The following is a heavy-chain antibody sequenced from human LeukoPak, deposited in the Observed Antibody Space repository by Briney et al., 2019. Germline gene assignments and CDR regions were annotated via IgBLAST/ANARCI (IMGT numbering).Heavy chain of an antibody. J-gene: IGHJ4*01. CDR3: ARNFHGDPGTFHLDY. CDR2: IHHSGTT. D-gene: IGHD2-21*02. Sequence: SETLSLTCTVSGGSISSAGYFWTWIRQHPGKGLEWIGYIHHSGTTSYNPSLKGRVTIPTDASKNQFSLKLNSVTAADTAVYHCARNFHGDPGTFHLDYWGHGTLVTVSS. V-gene: IGHV4-31*03. CDR1: GGSISSAGYF.